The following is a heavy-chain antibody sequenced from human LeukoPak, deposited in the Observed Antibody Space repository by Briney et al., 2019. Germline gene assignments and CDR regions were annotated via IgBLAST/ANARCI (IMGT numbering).Heavy chain of an antibody. CDR2: INQDGSEE. CDR3: VRDGGVSGYDLLDY. Sequence: QAGGSLRLSCAASGFTFSHYWMTWVRQAPGKGLEWVAHINQDGSEEHYMDSVKARFTISRDNAKNSLSLQMNSLRAEDTAVYYCVRDGGVSGYDLLDYWGQGTLVTVSS. V-gene: IGHV3-7*01. CDR1: GFTFSHYW. J-gene: IGHJ4*02. D-gene: IGHD5-12*01.